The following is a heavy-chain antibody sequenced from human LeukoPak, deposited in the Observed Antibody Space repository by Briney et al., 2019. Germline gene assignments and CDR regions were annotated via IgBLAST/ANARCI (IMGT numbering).Heavy chain of an antibody. J-gene: IGHJ4*02. Sequence: GGSLRLSCTASGFTFGDYAMSWIRQAPGKGLEWVGFIRSKAYGETADYAASVKGRFTISRDDSKAIAYLQMNSLKTEDTAAYHCTRDRGDYNLYDYWGQGTLVTVSS. CDR2: IRSKAYGETA. D-gene: IGHD4-11*01. CDR3: TRDRGDYNLYDY. CDR1: GFTFGDYA. V-gene: IGHV3-49*03.